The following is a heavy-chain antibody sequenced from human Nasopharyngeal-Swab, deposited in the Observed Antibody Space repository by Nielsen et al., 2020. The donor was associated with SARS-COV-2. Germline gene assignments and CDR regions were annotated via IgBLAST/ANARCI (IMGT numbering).Heavy chain of an antibody. Sequence: WIRQPPRKGLEWVSFISSSGSIAYYADSVKGRFTISRDNANNSLYLQMNSLRADDTAVYYCVRDGALIQLWLLPHALDIWGQGTLVTVSS. CDR2: ISSSGSIA. V-gene: IGHV3-11*04. J-gene: IGHJ3*02. D-gene: IGHD5-18*01. CDR3: VRDGALIQLWLLPHALDI.